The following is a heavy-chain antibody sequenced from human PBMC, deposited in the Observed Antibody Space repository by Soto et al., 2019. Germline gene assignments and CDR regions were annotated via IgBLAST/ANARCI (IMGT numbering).Heavy chain of an antibody. CDR1: GYIFSTYW. CDR3: ITDYYTWFDP. J-gene: IGHJ5*02. Sequence: GESLKISCKGSGYIFSTYWIGWVRQMAGKGLDWMGIIYPGDSETTYSPSFQGRVTISADKSISTAYLQWSSLEASDTAIYYCITDYYTWFDPWGHGTLVTVSS. V-gene: IGHV5-51*01. D-gene: IGHD3-9*01. CDR2: IYPGDSET.